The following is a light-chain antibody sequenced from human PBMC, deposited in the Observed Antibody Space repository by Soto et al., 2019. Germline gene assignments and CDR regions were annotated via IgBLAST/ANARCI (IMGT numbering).Light chain of an antibody. Sequence: QSVLTQSPSASGTPGQTVTISCFGSSSNVGKNTVTWYQQVSGAAPNLLIFNSNQRPSGVPDRFSGSKSDTSASLAISGLQSEDEAHYYCAACDDSLKAVLFGGWTKLTVL. CDR1: SSNVGKNT. CDR3: AACDDSLKAVL. V-gene: IGLV1-44*01. CDR2: NSN. J-gene: IGLJ3*02.